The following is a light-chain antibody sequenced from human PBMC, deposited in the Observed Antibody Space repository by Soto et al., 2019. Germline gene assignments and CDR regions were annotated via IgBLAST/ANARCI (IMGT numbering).Light chain of an antibody. Sequence: EIVLTQSPATLSLSPGERATLSCRASQSVGTYFAWDPQKPGQAPRLRIYDSSNRATGIPARFSRSGSGTDFTLTISSLEPEDFAVYYCQQRSDWPSCFGGGTKVEIK. CDR3: QQRSDWPSC. V-gene: IGKV3-11*01. CDR2: DSS. CDR1: QSVGTY. J-gene: IGKJ4*01.